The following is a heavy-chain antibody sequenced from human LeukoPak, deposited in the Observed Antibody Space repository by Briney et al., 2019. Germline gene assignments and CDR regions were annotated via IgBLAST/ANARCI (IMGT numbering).Heavy chain of an antibody. CDR2: INAGNGNT. J-gene: IGHJ1*01. CDR3: ASSEGERQLWFPH. CDR1: GYTFTSNA. V-gene: IGHV1-3*01. Sequence: VASVKVSCKASGYTFTSNAMHWVRQAPGQRLEWMGWINAGNGNTKYSQKFQGRVTITRDTSASTAYMELSSLRSEDTAVYYCASSEGERQLWFPHWGQGTLVTVSP. D-gene: IGHD5-18*01.